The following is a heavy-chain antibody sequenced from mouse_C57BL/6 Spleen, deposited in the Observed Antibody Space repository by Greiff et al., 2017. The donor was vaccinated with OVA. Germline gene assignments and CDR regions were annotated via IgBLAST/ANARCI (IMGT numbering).Heavy chain of an antibody. V-gene: IGHV1-81*01. D-gene: IGHD1-1*01. CDR1: GYTFTSYG. CDR2: IYPRSGNT. J-gene: IGHJ2*01. CDR3: ARRSTVVAFYYFDY. Sequence: LVESGAELARPGASVKLSYKASGYTFTSYGISWVKQRTGQGLEWIGEIYPRSGNTYYNEKFKGKATLTADKSSSTAYMELRSLTSEDSAVYFCARRSTVVAFYYFDYWGQGTTLTVSS.